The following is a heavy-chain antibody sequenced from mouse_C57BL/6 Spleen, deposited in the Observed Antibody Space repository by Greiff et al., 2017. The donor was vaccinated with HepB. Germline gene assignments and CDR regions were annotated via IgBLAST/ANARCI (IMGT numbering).Heavy chain of an antibody. V-gene: IGHV1-26*01. CDR1: GYTFTDYY. Sequence: EVQLQQSGPELVKPGASVKISCKASGYTFTDYYMIWVKQSHGKSLEWIGDINPNNGGTSYNQKFKGKATLTVDKSSSTAYMELRSLTSEDSAVYYCARGAWFAYWGQGTLVTVSA. J-gene: IGHJ3*01. CDR3: ARGAWFAY. CDR2: INPNNGGT.